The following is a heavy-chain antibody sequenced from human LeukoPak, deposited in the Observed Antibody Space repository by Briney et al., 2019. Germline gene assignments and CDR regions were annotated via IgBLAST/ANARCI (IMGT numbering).Heavy chain of an antibody. CDR2: ISGSANTI. CDR1: GFTFSDYY. V-gene: IGHV3-11*04. J-gene: IGHJ4*02. D-gene: IGHD1-26*01. Sequence: GALRLSCAASGFTFSDYYMTWIRQAPGKGLESVSYISGSANTIYYADSVKGRFTISRDNAKNSLYLQMNSLRAEDTAVYYCARGIVGATNSYNYWGQGTLVTVSS. CDR3: ARGIVGATNSYNY.